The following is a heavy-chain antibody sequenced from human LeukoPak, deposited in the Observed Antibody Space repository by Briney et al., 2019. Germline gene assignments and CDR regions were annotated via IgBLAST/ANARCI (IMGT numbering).Heavy chain of an antibody. CDR3: ARVGSDWNDVRYNWFDP. CDR2: IFQSGST. J-gene: IGHJ5*02. D-gene: IGHD1-1*01. V-gene: IGHV4-30-2*01. CDR1: GGSISSGDYS. Sequence: PSETLSLTCAVSGGSISSGDYSWGWIRQRPGKGLEWIMYIFQSGSTYYNPSLKSRVTISVDRSKNQFSLKLSSVTAADTAVYYCARVGSDWNDVRYNWFDPWGQGTLVTVSS.